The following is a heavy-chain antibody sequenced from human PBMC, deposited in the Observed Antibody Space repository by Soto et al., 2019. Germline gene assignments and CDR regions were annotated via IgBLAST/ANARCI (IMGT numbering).Heavy chain of an antibody. CDR2: ISAYNGNT. CDR1: GYTFTSYG. Sequence: ASVKVSCKASGYTFTSYGISWVRQAPGQGLEWMGWISAYNGNTNYAQKLQGRVTMTTDTSTSTAYMELRSLRSDDTAVYYCARVLYYDFWSGYIDYWGQGTLVTVSS. V-gene: IGHV1-18*01. D-gene: IGHD3-3*01. J-gene: IGHJ4*02. CDR3: ARVLYYDFWSGYIDY.